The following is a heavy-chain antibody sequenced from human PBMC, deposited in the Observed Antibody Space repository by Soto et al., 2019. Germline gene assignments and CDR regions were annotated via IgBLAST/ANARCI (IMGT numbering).Heavy chain of an antibody. CDR3: ARDSSVLRFLEWLSTDYYYYGMDV. CDR2: ISAYNGNT. V-gene: IGHV1-18*01. J-gene: IGHJ6*02. D-gene: IGHD3-3*01. CDR1: GYTFTSYG. Sequence: ASVKVSCKASGYTFTSYGISWVRQAPGQGLEWMGWISAYNGNTNYAQKLQGRVTMTTDTSTSTAYMELRSLRSDDTAVYYCARDSSVLRFLEWLSTDYYYYGMDVWGQGATVTVSS.